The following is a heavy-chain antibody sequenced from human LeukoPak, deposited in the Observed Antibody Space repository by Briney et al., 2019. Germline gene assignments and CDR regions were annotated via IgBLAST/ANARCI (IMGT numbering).Heavy chain of an antibody. D-gene: IGHD3-10*01. CDR1: GYSFTYYW. CDR2: IYPSDSET. Sequence: GESLKISCKASGYSFTYYWIGWVRQMPGKGLEWMGIIYPSDSETRYSPSFQGQVSISADKSISIAYLQWSSLKASDTAMYYCARGSGRLRSWFDPWGQGTLVTVSS. J-gene: IGHJ5*02. CDR3: ARGSGRLRSWFDP. V-gene: IGHV5-51*01.